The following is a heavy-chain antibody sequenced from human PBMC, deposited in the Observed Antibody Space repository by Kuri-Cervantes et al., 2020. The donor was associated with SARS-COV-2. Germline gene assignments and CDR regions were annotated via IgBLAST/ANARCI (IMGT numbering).Heavy chain of an antibody. CDR1: GYTFTSYY. V-gene: IGHV1-46*01. Sequence: ASVKVSCKASGYTFTSYYMHWVRQATGQGLEWMGLINPSGGSTSYAQKFQGSVAMTRDTSTSTVYMYLSRLRSDDTAVYYCARSRQCSSTSCYGCSDPWGQGTLFTVSS. CDR3: ARSRQCSSTSCYGCSDP. CDR2: INPSGGST. D-gene: IGHD2-2*01. J-gene: IGHJ5*02.